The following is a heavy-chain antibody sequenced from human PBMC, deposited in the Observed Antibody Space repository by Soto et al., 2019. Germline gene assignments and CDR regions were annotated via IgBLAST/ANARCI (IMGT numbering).Heavy chain of an antibody. D-gene: IGHD6-13*01. CDR1: GFTFDDYA. CDR3: AKDRCGWGGSSWSGNSRDCGMDV. Sequence: EVQLVESGGGLVQHGRSLRLSCAASGFTFDDYAMHWVRQAPGKGLEWVSGISWNSGSIGYADSVKGRFTISRDNAKNSLYLQMNSLRAEDTALYYCAKDRCGWGGSSWSGNSRDCGMDVWGQGTTVTVSS. V-gene: IGHV3-9*01. J-gene: IGHJ6*02. CDR2: ISWNSGSI.